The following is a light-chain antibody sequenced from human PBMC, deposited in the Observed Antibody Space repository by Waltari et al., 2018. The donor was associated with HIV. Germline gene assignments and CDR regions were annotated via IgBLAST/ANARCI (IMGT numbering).Light chain of an antibody. CDR2: SYG. V-gene: IGLV1-44*01. CDR1: SSNIGWNT. Sequence: QSVLIQSPSASGTPGQRVIILCSGSSSNIGWNTLTWYQQFPRTAPKLLIYSYGQRPSGVPERFSGSKSATSASLAISGLRSEDEADYYCATWDDSLNAWVFGGGTKLTVL. J-gene: IGLJ3*02. CDR3: ATWDDSLNAWV.